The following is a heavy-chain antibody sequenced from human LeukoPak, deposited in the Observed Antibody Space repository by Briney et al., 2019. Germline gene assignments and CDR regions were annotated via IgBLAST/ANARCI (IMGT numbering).Heavy chain of an antibody. CDR3: ARDFEASNDYFDY. J-gene: IGHJ4*02. Sequence: SETLFLTCTVSGYYISSGYYWGWIRQPPGKGLEWIGSIYHSGSTYYNPSLKSRVTISLDTSKNQFSLKLSSVTAADTAVYYCARDFEASNDYFDYWGQGTLVTVSS. V-gene: IGHV4-38-2*02. D-gene: IGHD6-6*01. CDR1: GYYISSGYY. CDR2: IYHSGST.